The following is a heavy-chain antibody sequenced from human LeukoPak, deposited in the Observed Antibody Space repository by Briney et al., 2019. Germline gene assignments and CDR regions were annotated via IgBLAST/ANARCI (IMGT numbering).Heavy chain of an antibody. CDR1: GFTFYDYG. CDR2: INWNGGST. V-gene: IGHV3-20*01. J-gene: IGHJ4*02. CDR3: ARFSAVAGTDY. D-gene: IGHD6-19*01. Sequence: GGSLRLSCAASGFTFYDYGMSWVRQAPGKGLEWVSGINWNGGSTSYADSVKGRFTISRENAKNSLYLQMNSLRAEDTALYHCARFSAVAGTDYWGQGTQVTVSS.